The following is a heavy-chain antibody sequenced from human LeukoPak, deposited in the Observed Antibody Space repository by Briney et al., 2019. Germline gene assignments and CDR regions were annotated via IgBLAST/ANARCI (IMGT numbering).Heavy chain of an antibody. D-gene: IGHD6-13*01. V-gene: IGHV4-61*05. CDR3: ASISSSRDAFDI. CDR1: GGSISSSSYY. Sequence: SETLSLTCTVSGGSISSSSYYWGWIRQPPGKGLEWIGYIYYSGSTNCNPSLKSRVTISVDTSKNQFSLKLSSVTAADTAVYYCASISSSRDAFDIWGQGTMVTVSS. J-gene: IGHJ3*02. CDR2: IYYSGST.